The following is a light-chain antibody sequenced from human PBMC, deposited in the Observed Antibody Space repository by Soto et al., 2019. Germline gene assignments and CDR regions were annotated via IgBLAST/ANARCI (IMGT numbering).Light chain of an antibody. CDR1: QGIAKS. CDR2: SAS. J-gene: IGKJ1*01. V-gene: IGKV1-27*01. Sequence: DIQMTQSPSSLSASVGDRVTITCRASQGIAKSLAWYQQKPGKAPKLLIYSASTLQSGVPSRFSGSGSGTDFTPTISSLQPEDVATYYCQKYNSAPWTFGQGTKVEIK. CDR3: QKYNSAPWT.